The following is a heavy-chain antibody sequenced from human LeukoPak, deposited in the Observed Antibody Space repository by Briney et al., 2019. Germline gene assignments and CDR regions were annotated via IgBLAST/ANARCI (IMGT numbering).Heavy chain of an antibody. J-gene: IGHJ4*02. Sequence: GGSLRLSCAASGFTFSSYGMSWVRQAPGKGLEWVSAISGSGDRTYYADSVKGRFTISRDNSKNTLYLQMNSLRAEDTAVYYCAKDVYYDSSGYPDYWGQGTLVTVSS. CDR3: AKDVYYDSSGYPDY. V-gene: IGHV3-23*01. CDR1: GFTFSSYG. CDR2: ISGSGDRT. D-gene: IGHD3-22*01.